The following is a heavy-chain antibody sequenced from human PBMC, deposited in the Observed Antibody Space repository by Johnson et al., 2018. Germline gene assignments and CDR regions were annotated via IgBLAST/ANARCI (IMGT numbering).Heavy chain of an antibody. CDR1: GFTFSTYW. CDR3: PTDSSRYPDVFDM. Sequence: EVQLVESGGGLVQPGGSLRLSCVASGFTFSTYWMSWVRQAPGKGLEWLANVKQDGSEKYYVDSVKGRFTIPRDNARKALYLQMNSLRVEEPAIDYCPTDSSRYPDVFDMWGQGTMVTVSS. CDR2: VKQDGSEK. V-gene: IGHV3-7*03. J-gene: IGHJ3*02. D-gene: IGHD3-22*01.